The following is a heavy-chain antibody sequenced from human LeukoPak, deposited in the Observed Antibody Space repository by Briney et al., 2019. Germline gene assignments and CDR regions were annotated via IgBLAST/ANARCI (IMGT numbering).Heavy chain of an antibody. D-gene: IGHD1-26*01. CDR2: IYYSGST. Sequence: SEALSLTCTVSGGSISSYYWSWIRQPPGKGLEWIGYIYYSGSTNYNPSLKSRVTISVDTSKNQFSLKLSSVTAADTAVYYCARDGEWELLQADNWFDPWGQGTLVTVSS. V-gene: IGHV4-59*12. J-gene: IGHJ5*02. CDR3: ARDGEWELLQADNWFDP. CDR1: GGSISSYY.